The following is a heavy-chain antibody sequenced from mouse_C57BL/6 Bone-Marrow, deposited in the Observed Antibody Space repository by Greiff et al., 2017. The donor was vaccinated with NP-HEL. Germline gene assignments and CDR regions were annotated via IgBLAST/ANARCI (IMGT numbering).Heavy chain of an antibody. V-gene: IGHV1-55*01. CDR1: GYTFTSYW. Sequence: QVQLQQPGAELVKPGASVKMSCKASGYTFTSYWITWVKQRPGQGLEWIGDIYPGSGSTNYNEKFTSKATLTVDTSSSTAYMQLSSLTSEDSAVYYCARRGYYYGSSYGVFAYWGQGTLVTVSA. J-gene: IGHJ3*01. D-gene: IGHD1-1*01. CDR3: ARRGYYYGSSYGVFAY. CDR2: IYPGSGST.